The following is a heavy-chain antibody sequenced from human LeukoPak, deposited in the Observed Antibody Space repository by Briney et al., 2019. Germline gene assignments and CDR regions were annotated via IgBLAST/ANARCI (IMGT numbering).Heavy chain of an antibody. V-gene: IGHV3-33*06. Sequence: PGRSLRLSCAASGFTFSSYGMHWVRQAPGKGLEWVAVIWYDGSNKYYADSVKGRFTISRDNSKNTLYLQMNSLRAEDTAVYYCAKDQSWGWYYFDYWGQGTLVTVSS. CDR3: AKDQSWGWYYFDY. D-gene: IGHD6-19*01. J-gene: IGHJ4*02. CDR1: GFTFSSYG. CDR2: IWYDGSNK.